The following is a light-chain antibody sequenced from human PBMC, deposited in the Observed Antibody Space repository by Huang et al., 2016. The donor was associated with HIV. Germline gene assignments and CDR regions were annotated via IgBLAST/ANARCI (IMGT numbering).Light chain of an antibody. J-gene: IGKJ1*01. V-gene: IGKV4-1*01. Sequence: DIVMTQSPDSLAVSLGERATINCKSSQSILYNSNNKNYVAWYQQKSGQPPKLLIYWASTRESGVPDRFSGSGSGTDFTLTIGSLQAEDVAVYYCQQYHSFPRTFGQGTKVEIK. CDR1: QSILYNSNNKNY. CDR3: QQYHSFPRT. CDR2: WAS.